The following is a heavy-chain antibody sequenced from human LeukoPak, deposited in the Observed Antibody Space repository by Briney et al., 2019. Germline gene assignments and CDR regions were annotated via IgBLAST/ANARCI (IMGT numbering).Heavy chain of an antibody. CDR1: GLTFNSYS. D-gene: IGHD5-24*01. J-gene: IGHJ4*02. Sequence: QPGGSLRLSCAASGLTFNSYSMNWVRQAPGKGLEWVSGILSGGGSTYYADAVKGRFTISRDNSRSTLYLQMNSLRVEDTAVYYCPKDAIYGDGYWEFDYWGQGNLVTVSS. CDR2: ILSGGGST. CDR3: PKDAIYGDGYWEFDY. V-gene: IGHV3-23*01.